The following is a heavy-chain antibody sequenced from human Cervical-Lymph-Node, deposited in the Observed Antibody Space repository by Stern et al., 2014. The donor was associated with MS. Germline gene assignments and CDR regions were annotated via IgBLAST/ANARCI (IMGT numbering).Heavy chain of an antibody. V-gene: IGHV1-69*12. CDR2: IFTVFGTP. D-gene: IGHD6-13*01. J-gene: IGHJ5*02. CDR1: CGTFSKFP. CDR3: ALSSETSDRWYSLGYDL. Sequence: QVQLVQSGAEVTKPGSSVKVSCKASCGTFSKFPSSWVRQAPGQGLEWMGGIFTVFGTPTYAQEFRGRVTITADVSTSTVYMELSSLRSDDTAVYYCALSSETSDRWYSLGYDLWGQGTLVTVSS.